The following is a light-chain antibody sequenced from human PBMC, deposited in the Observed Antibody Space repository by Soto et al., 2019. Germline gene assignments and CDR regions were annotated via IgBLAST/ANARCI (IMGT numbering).Light chain of an antibody. CDR2: GAS. Sequence: EIVMTQSPGTLSLSPGERATISCRASQVIGSRYLAWYHQKSGQAPRLLIYGASSRATGIPDRFSGSGSGTDFTLTISRLEPEDFGVYYCQQYNNWPLYTFGQGTKLEIK. J-gene: IGKJ2*01. V-gene: IGKV3-20*01. CDR1: QVIGSRY. CDR3: QQYNNWPLYT.